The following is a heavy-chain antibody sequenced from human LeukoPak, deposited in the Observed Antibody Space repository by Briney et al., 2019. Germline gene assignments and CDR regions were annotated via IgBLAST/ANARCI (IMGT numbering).Heavy chain of an antibody. D-gene: IGHD2-15*01. Sequence: SETLSLTCTVSGGSLSSYYWSWIRQPPGKGLEWIGYIYYSGSTNYNPSLKSRVTISVDTSKNQFSLKLSSVTAADTAVYYCARHYSPRYCSGGSCSRGIGYWGQGTLVTVSS. CDR2: IYYSGST. CDR3: ARHYSPRYCSGGSCSRGIGY. J-gene: IGHJ4*02. CDR1: GGSLSSYY. V-gene: IGHV4-59*08.